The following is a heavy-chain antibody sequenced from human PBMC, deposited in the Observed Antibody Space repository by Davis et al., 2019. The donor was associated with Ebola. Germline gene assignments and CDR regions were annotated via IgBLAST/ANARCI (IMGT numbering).Heavy chain of an antibody. CDR3: ARDGDTAPDY. Sequence: AASVKVSCKASGYTFTSYGVSWVRQAPGQGLEWMGWISGYSGSTNYAQKFQDRFIMTTDTSTTTAFMELRSLRSDDSAVYYCARDGDTAPDYWGQGTLVTVSS. CDR1: GYTFTSYG. J-gene: IGHJ4*02. CDR2: ISGYSGST. V-gene: IGHV1-18*01. D-gene: IGHD5-18*01.